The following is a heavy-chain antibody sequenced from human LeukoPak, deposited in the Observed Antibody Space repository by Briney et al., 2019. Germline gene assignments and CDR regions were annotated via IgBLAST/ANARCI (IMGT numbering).Heavy chain of an antibody. CDR2: INHSGST. J-gene: IGHJ5*02. CDR3: ARVPDYYDSSGSLGWFDP. Sequence: SETLSLTCAVYGGSFSGYYWSWIRQPPGKGLEWIGEINHSGSTNYNPSLKSRVTISVDTSKNQFSLKLTSVTAADTAVYYCARVPDYYDSSGSLGWFDPWGQGILVTVSS. V-gene: IGHV4-34*01. CDR1: GGSFSGYY. D-gene: IGHD3-22*01.